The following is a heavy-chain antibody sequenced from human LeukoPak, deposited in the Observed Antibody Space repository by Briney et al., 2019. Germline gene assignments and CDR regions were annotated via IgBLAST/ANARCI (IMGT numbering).Heavy chain of an antibody. J-gene: IGHJ3*01. V-gene: IGHV3-53*01. CDR3: AKNHEHGRYAGFDF. Sequence: PGGSLRLSCAASGFSVSNNYMSWVRQAPGKGLEWVSIIYSGGSTYYADSVKGRFSVSRDNSKNMVYLELNSLRAEDTAVYYCAKNHEHGRYAGFDFWAEGALVAVSS. CDR2: IYSGGST. D-gene: IGHD2-2*01. CDR1: GFSVSNNY.